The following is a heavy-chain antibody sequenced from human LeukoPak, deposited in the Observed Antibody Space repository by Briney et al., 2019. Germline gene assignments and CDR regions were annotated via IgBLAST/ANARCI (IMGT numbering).Heavy chain of an antibody. CDR1: GFTFDDYA. Sequence: QPGGSLRLSCAASGFTFDDYAMHWVRQAPXXXXEWVSGISWNSGSIGYADSVKGRFTISRDNAKNSLYLQMNSLRAEDTALYYCAKFGDHDAFDIWGQGTMVTVSS. CDR2: ISWNSGSI. CDR3: AKFGDHDAFDI. J-gene: IGHJ3*02. V-gene: IGHV3-9*01. D-gene: IGHD4-17*01.